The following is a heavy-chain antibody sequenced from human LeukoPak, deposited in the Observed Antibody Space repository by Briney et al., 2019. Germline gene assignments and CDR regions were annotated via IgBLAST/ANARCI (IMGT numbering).Heavy chain of an antibody. CDR1: GFTFSSYG. CDR2: ISYDGSNK. J-gene: IGHJ4*03. CDR3: AKDIYQLLREGFFDY. Sequence: GRSLRLSCAASGFTFSSYGMHWVRQAPGKGLEWVAVISYDGSNKYYADSVKGRFTISRDNPKNTLYLQMNSLRAEDTAVYYCAKDIYQLLREGFFDYWGQGTLVTVSS. V-gene: IGHV3-30*18. D-gene: IGHD2-2*01.